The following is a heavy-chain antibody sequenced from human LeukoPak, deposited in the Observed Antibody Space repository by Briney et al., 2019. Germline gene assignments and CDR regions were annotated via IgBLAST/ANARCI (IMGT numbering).Heavy chain of an antibody. CDR3: ARDRATTVTKSFAFDI. CDR2: IIPIFGTA. J-gene: IGHJ3*02. V-gene: IGHV1-69*13. CDR1: GGTFSSYA. Sequence: SVKVSCKASGGTFSSYAISWVRQAPGQGLEWMGGIIPIFGTANYAQKFQGRVTITADESTSTAYMELSSLRSEDTAVYYCARDRATTVTKSFAFDIWGQGTMVTVSS. D-gene: IGHD4-17*01.